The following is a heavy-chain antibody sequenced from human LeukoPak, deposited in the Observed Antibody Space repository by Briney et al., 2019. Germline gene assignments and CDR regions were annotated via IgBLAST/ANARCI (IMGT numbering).Heavy chain of an antibody. CDR2: IYPGGSET. D-gene: IGHD5-24*01. CDR3: ARASRDGYNQNFDH. CDR1: GYIFTNYW. Sequence: GESLKISFKGSGYIFTNYWIAWVRPMPGKGLEWMGIIYPGGSETRYDPSFQGQVTISADSSTSTADLQWSSLRASDTAMYYCARASRDGYNQNFDHWGQGTLVTVSS. J-gene: IGHJ4*02. V-gene: IGHV5-51*01.